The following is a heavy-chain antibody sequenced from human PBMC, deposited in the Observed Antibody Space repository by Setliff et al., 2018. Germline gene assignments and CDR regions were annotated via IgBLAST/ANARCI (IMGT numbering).Heavy chain of an antibody. D-gene: IGHD3-3*01. CDR2: INHSGST. V-gene: IGHV4-34*01. Sequence: KSSETLSLTCAVYGGSFSGYYWSWIRQPPGKGLEWIGEINHSGSTNYNPSLKSRVTISVDTSKNQFSLKLSSVTAADTAVYYCARRKYNFWSGFNWFDPWGQGTLVTVSS. CDR3: ARRKYNFWSGFNWFDP. CDR1: GGSFSGYY. J-gene: IGHJ5*02.